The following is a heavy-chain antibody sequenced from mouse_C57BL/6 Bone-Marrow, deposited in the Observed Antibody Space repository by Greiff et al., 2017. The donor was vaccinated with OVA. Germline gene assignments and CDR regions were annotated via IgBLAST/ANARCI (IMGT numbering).Heavy chain of an antibody. CDR1: GFTFSDYY. J-gene: IGHJ1*03. CDR3: AREGNYYGSSYCWYFDV. V-gene: IGHV5-16*01. CDR2: INYDGSST. Sequence: DVMLVESEGGLVQPGSSMKLSCTASGFTFSDYYMAWVRQVPEKGLEWVANINYDGSSTYYLDSLKSRFIISRDNAKNILYLQMSSLKSEDTATYYCAREGNYYGSSYCWYFDVWGTGTTVTVSS. D-gene: IGHD1-1*01.